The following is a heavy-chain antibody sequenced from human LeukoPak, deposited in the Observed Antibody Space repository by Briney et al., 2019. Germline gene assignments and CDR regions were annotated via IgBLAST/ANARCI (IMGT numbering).Heavy chain of an antibody. D-gene: IGHD1-26*01. V-gene: IGHV3-30*18. Sequence: PGGFLRLSCAASGFSFSSYGMYWVRQAPGQGLEWVAYISHAGSYKYYADSVKGRFTISRDNSKDTLYLQMNNLRVEDTAVYYCAKPDSGNYPRPFDYWGQGTLVTVSS. CDR3: AKPDSGNYPRPFDY. CDR1: GFSFSSYG. J-gene: IGHJ4*02. CDR2: ISHAGSYK.